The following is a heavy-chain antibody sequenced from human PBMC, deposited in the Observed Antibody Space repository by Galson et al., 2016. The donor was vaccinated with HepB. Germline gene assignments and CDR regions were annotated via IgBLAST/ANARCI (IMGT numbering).Heavy chain of an antibody. V-gene: IGHV4-39*07. D-gene: IGHD3-3*01. Sequence: GWIRQPPGKGLEWIGSIYYRGNTYYNPSLKSRVTISVDTSKNQFSLRLSSVTAADTALYYCTRGVVAAAGYYGMDVWGQGTTVTVSS. J-gene: IGHJ6*02. CDR3: TRGVVAAAGYYGMDV. CDR2: IYYRGNT.